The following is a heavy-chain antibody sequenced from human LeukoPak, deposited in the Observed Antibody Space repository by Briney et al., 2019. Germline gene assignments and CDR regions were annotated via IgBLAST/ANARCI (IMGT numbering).Heavy chain of an antibody. CDR3: ARDDYDTSGYEYYFDY. D-gene: IGHD3-22*01. CDR1: GYTFTSYY. CDR2: INPNSGGT. V-gene: IGHV1-2*02. J-gene: IGHJ4*02. Sequence: GASVKVSCKASGYTFTSYYMHWVRQAPGQGLEWMGWINPNSGGTNYAQKFQGRVTMTRDTSISTSYMELSSLRSDDTAVYYCARDDYDTSGYEYYFDYWGQGTLVTVSS.